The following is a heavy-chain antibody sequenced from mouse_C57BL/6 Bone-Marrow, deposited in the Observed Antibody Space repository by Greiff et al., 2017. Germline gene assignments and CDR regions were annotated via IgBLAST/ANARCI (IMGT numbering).Heavy chain of an antibody. CDR3: CKWGYYGRGY. V-gene: IGHV1-39*01. Sequence: LEESGPELVKPGASVKISCKASGYSFTDYNMNWVKQSNGKSLEWIGVINPNYGTTSYNQKFKGKATLTVDQSSSTAYMQLNSLTSEDSAVYYCCKWGYYGRGYWGQGTLVTVSA. J-gene: IGHJ3*01. CDR1: GYSFTDYN. CDR2: INPNYGTT. D-gene: IGHD1-1*01.